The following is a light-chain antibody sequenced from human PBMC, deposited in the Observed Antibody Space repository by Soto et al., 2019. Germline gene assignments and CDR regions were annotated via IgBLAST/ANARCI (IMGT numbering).Light chain of an antibody. J-gene: IGLJ2*01. V-gene: IGLV2-8*01. Sequence: QSVLTQPPSASGSPGQSVTISCTGTSSDVGGYNYVSWYQQHPGKAPKLMIYEVSKRPSGVPDRFSGPKSGNTASLTVYGLQAEDEADYYCSSYAGSNNFVVFGGGTKLTVL. CDR3: SSYAGSNNFVV. CDR2: EVS. CDR1: SSDVGGYNY.